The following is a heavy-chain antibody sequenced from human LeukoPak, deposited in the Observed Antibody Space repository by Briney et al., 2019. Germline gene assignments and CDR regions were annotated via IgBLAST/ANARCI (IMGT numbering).Heavy chain of an antibody. J-gene: IGHJ4*02. D-gene: IGHD5-18*01. V-gene: IGHV3-23*01. CDR3: AKDLSYGFDY. Sequence: GGSLRLSCAASGFTISIYAMSWVRQAPGKGLEWVSAISATDSRPYYADSVKGRFTISRDNSKSTLYLQLNGLRGEDTAIYYCAKDLSYGFDYWGQGTLVTVSS. CDR1: GFTISIYA. CDR2: ISATDSRP.